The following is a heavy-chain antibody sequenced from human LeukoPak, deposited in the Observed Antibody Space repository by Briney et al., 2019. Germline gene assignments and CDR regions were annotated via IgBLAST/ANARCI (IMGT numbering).Heavy chain of an antibody. CDR2: INHSGST. J-gene: IGHJ4*02. V-gene: IGHV4-34*01. CDR1: GGSFSGYY. CDR3: ARHYCSGGSCYSNGFDY. D-gene: IGHD2-15*01. Sequence: SETLSLTCAVYGGSFSGYYWSWIRQPPGKGLEWIGEINHSGSTNYNPSLKSRVTISVDTSKNQFSPKLSSVTAADTAVYYCARHYCSGGSCYSNGFDYWGQGTLVTVSS.